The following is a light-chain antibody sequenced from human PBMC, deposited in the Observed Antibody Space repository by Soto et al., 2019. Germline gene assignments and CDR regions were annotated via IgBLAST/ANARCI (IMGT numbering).Light chain of an antibody. J-gene: IGKJ2*01. CDR1: QDINDY. V-gene: IGKV1-33*01. CDR3: QQYDSLPDT. CDR2: GAS. Sequence: EIQMTQSPSSLSASLGDRVTITCQASQDINDYSNWYQQKPGKAPRLLIYGASFLEVGVPSRFSGSGSGTHFTLTISSLQPEDVATYYCQQYDSLPDTFGQGTRLDIK.